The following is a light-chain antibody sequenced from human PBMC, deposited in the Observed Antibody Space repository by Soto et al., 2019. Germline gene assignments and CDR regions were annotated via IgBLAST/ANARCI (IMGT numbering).Light chain of an antibody. Sequence: DIQMTQSPSTLSASVGDRVTITCRASQSISSWLAWYQQKPGKAPKLLIYDASSLESGVPSRFSGSGSGTEFTLTNSSLQPDDFATYYCQQDNSYAWTCGRGTKVEIK. CDR3: QQDNSYAWT. CDR2: DAS. V-gene: IGKV1-5*01. CDR1: QSISSW. J-gene: IGKJ1*01.